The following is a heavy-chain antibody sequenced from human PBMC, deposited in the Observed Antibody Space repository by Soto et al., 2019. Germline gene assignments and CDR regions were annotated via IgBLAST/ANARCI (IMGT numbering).Heavy chain of an antibody. D-gene: IGHD3-10*01. CDR2: FTPIFVSA. V-gene: IGHV1-69*01. CDR3: ARDVSSDTTGFRGYDL. Sequence: QLHRVQSGAGLKKAGSSVTVSCKASGGTVSSYAITWVRQAPGKGLEWMGVFTPIFVSAHYAPKFQGRITITADESTSTAYMELSGLTSEDTAIYYCARDVSSDTTGFRGYDLWGQGTQVTVSS. CDR1: GGTVSSYA. J-gene: IGHJ4*02.